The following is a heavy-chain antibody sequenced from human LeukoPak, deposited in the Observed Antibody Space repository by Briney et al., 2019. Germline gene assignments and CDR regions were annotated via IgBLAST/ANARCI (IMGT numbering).Heavy chain of an antibody. CDR2: ISGSGGST. V-gene: IGHV3-23*01. D-gene: IGHD3-3*01. CDR1: GFTFSSYA. J-gene: IGHJ4*02. Sequence: PGGSLRLSCAASGFTFSSYAMSWVRQAPGKGLEWVSAISGSGGSTYYADSVKGRFTISSDNSKNTLYLQMNSLRAEDTAVYYCAKPPPRFLEWLFYFDYWGQGTLVTVSP. CDR3: AKPPPRFLEWLFYFDY.